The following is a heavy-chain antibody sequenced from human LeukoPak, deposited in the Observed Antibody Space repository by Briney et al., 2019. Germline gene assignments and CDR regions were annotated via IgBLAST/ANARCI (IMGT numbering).Heavy chain of an antibody. CDR1: GGTFSSYA. CDR2: IIPIFGTA. CDR3: ARDASDCSSTSCQTY. D-gene: IGHD2-2*01. V-gene: IGHV1-69*01. J-gene: IGHJ4*02. Sequence: GSSVKVSCKASGGTFSSYAISWVRQAPGQGLEWMGGIIPIFGTANYAQKFQGRVTITADESTSTAYMELSSLRSEDTAVYYCARDASDCSSTSCQTYWGQGTLVTVSS.